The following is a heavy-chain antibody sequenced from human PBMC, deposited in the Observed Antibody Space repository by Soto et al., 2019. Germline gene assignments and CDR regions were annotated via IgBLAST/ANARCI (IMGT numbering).Heavy chain of an antibody. Sequence: GGALRLGCAASGWSLEDLSMHWVRQPPGKGLEWVSLINWDGGDTLYEDSVKGRFTISRDNSKSSLFLQMDSLRAEDTAVYYCARDSGYGSGASVNHYLDYWGHGTLVTVSS. CDR1: GWSLEDLS. J-gene: IGHJ4*01. D-gene: IGHD3-10*01. CDR2: INWDGGDT. V-gene: IGHV3-43*01. CDR3: ARDSGYGSGASVNHYLDY.